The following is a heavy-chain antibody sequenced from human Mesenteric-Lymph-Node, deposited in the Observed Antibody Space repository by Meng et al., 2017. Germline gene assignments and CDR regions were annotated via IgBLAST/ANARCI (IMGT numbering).Heavy chain of an antibody. CDR2: ITRSSSYI. D-gene: IGHD6-19*01. V-gene: IGHV3-21*01. Sequence: DGQLVESGGGLVKPGGSLRLSCATSGFIFSDYAMNWVRQAPGKGLEWVSSITRSSSYIHYADSVRGRFTVSRDDAKKSLYLQMNSLRDEDTAVYYCAREDRQGLPHFDYWGRGTLVTVSS. J-gene: IGHJ4*01. CDR1: GFIFSDYA. CDR3: AREDRQGLPHFDY.